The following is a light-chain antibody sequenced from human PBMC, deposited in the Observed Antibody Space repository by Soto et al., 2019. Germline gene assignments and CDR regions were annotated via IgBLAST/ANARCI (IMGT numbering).Light chain of an antibody. CDR3: QQYKT. CDR2: DAS. J-gene: IGKJ1*01. Sequence: IMLTQSSGTLSLSPGEGATLSCRASHDVSVSLVWYRQRPGQSPRLLIHDASNRATGISARFSGSGSGTDFTLTISRLEPEDSAVYYCQQYKTFGQGTKVDIK. V-gene: IGKV3-20*01. CDR1: HDVSVS.